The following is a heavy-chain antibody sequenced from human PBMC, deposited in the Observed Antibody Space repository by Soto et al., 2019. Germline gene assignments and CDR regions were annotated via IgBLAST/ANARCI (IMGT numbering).Heavy chain of an antibody. CDR2: VYYSGST. V-gene: IGHV4-59*01. CDR3: ARMEGYGSGSYYNYFHY. D-gene: IGHD3-10*01. CDR1: GFTFSDYW. J-gene: IGHJ1*01. Sequence: AQLVQSGGGLVQPGGSMRLSCAASGFTFSDYWMHWVRQAPGKGLVWIGYVYYSGSTNYNPSLKSRVTISVDTSKNQFSLRLSSVTAADTAVYYCARMEGYGSGSYYNYFHYWGQGTLVIVSS.